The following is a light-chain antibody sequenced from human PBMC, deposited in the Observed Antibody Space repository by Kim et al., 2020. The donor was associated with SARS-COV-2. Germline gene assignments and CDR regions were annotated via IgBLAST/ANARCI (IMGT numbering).Light chain of an antibody. Sequence: STSVGDGVTITCQASLDIRNYLNWYQQKPGKAPKLLIYDASNLEAGVPSRFSGSGAGSHFTFTISSLQPEDIATYYCQQYDNPPFTFGQGTKLEI. CDR2: DAS. CDR1: LDIRNY. CDR3: QQYDNPPFT. V-gene: IGKV1-33*01. J-gene: IGKJ2*01.